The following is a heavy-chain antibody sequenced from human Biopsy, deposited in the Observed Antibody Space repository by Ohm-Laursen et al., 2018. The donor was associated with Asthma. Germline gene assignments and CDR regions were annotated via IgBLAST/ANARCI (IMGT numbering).Heavy chain of an antibody. D-gene: IGHD1-26*01. CDR1: GFNFHNYG. CDR2: ISFDGSNK. V-gene: IGHV3-30*18. J-gene: IGHJ4*02. CDR3: AKDVFPGWELRRGPDY. Sequence: SLRLSCAASGFNFHNYGMNWVRQAQGKGLDWVAVISFDGSNKNYTDSVKGRFTISRDNSRNTLHLQMNSLRAEDTAVYYCAKDVFPGWELRRGPDYWGQGTLVTVSS.